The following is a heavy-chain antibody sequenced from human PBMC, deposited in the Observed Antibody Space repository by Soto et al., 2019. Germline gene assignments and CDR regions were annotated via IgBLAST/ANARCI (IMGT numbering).Heavy chain of an antibody. CDR2: ITSSDGSTT. Sequence: EVQLLESGGGLVQPGGSLRLSCAASGFIFSDYAITWVRQAPGKGLEWVSSITSSDGSTTNYADSVKGRFTISRDNSRDRLYLQMSSLRAEDTAVYYCARLSGTSWTDYWGQGTLVTVSS. V-gene: IGHV3-23*01. D-gene: IGHD6-6*01. CDR3: ARLSGTSWTDY. J-gene: IGHJ4*02. CDR1: GFIFSDYA.